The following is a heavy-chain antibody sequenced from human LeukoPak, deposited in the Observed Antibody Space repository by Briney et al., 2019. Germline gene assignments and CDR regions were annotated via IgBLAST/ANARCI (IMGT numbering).Heavy chain of an antibody. CDR1: GESFSGYY. D-gene: IGHD1-26*01. V-gene: IGHV4-34*01. CDR2: INHSGST. J-gene: IGHJ5*02. Sequence: SETLSLTCAVYGESFSGYYWSWIRQPPGKGLEWIGEINHSGSTNYNPSLKSRVTISVDTSKNQFSLNLSSVTAAVTAVYYCAREYPKGGSYRFDPWGQGTLVTVSS. CDR3: AREYPKGGSYRFDP.